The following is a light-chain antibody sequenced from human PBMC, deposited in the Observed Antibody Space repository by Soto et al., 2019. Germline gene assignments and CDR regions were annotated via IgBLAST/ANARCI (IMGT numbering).Light chain of an antibody. V-gene: IGKV3-15*01. Sequence: EIVMTQSPATLSVSPGERVTLSCRASQSVSNNLAWYQQKPGQAPRLLIYGASTRATGIPARFSGSGSGTEFTLTITSLQSEDFAVYYCQQYNDWWTFGQGTKVDIK. CDR1: QSVSNN. CDR2: GAS. CDR3: QQYNDWWT. J-gene: IGKJ1*01.